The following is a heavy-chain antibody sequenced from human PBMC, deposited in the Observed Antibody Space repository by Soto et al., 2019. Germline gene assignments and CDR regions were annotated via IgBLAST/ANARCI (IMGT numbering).Heavy chain of an antibody. V-gene: IGHV1-69*02. J-gene: IGHJ4*02. D-gene: IGHD3-10*01. CDR3: ASSYGSGYRAFDY. Sequence: QVQLVESGAEVERTGSSVKVSCKASGDTFNFYSINWVRQAPGLGLEWMGRVNPIVSMSNYAQKFQGRVTMTADKSTSTAYMELSSLRSEDTAIYYCASSYGSGYRAFDYWGQGALVTVSS. CDR1: GDTFNFYS. CDR2: VNPIVSMS.